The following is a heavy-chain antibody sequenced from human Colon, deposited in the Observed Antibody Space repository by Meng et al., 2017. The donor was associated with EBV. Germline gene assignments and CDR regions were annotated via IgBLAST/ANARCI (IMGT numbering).Heavy chain of an antibody. CDR3: AHSPFMIRGVITWFDS. D-gene: IGHD3-10*01. J-gene: IGHJ5*01. Sequence: QITLKESGPTLVKPTQTLTLTCTFSGFSLTTSGVGVGWIRQPPGKALEWLALIYWDDDKRYSPSLKSRLTISKDTSKSQVVLTMTNMDPVDTATYYCAHSPFMIRGVITWFDSWEQGPLGTVAS. CDR2: IYWDDDK. CDR1: GFSLTTSGVG. V-gene: IGHV2-5*02.